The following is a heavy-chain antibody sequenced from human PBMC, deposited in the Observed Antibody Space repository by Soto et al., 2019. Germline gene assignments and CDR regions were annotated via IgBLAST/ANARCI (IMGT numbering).Heavy chain of an antibody. Sequence: ASVKVSCKASGYTFTSYGISWVRQAPGQGLEWMGWISAYNGNTNYAQKLQGRVTMTTDTSTSTAYMELRSLRSDDTAVYYYARGCCSGGSCYYDYYYYTDVWGKGTTVTV. J-gene: IGHJ6*03. CDR2: ISAYNGNT. V-gene: IGHV1-18*01. D-gene: IGHD2-15*01. CDR3: ARGCCSGGSCYYDYYYYTDV. CDR1: GYTFTSYG.